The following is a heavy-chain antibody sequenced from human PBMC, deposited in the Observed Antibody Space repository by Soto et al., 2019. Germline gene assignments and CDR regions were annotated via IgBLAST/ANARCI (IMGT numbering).Heavy chain of an antibody. Sequence: PGGSLRLSCAASGFTFSTYAMSWVRQAPGKGLEWVSAISASGGETYYADSLRGRFTISRDNSINTLYLQMNSLRTEDTAVYYCALPRVYGVFDAYDISGQGALLTVSS. CDR2: ISASGGET. J-gene: IGHJ3*02. V-gene: IGHV3-23*01. CDR3: ALPRVYGVFDAYDI. CDR1: GFTFSTYA. D-gene: IGHD4-17*01.